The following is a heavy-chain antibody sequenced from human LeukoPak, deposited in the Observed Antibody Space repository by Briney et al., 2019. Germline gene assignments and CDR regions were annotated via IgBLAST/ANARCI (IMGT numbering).Heavy chain of an antibody. Sequence: ASVKVSCKASGYTFTSYAVHWVRQAPGQRLEWMGWINAGNGNTKYSQKLQGRVTIARDTSASTAYMELSSLRSEDTAVYYCARAVVAAFDYWGQGTLVTVSS. CDR3: ARAVVAAFDY. V-gene: IGHV1-3*01. CDR2: INAGNGNT. D-gene: IGHD2-15*01. J-gene: IGHJ4*02. CDR1: GYTFTSYA.